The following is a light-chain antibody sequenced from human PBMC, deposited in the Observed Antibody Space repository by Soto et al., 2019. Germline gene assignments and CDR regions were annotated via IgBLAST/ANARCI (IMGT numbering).Light chain of an antibody. CDR2: AAS. Sequence: DIQMTQSPSSVAASAGDRVTITCRASQGINIWLAWYQQKPGKAPKLLIYAASSLQRGVPSRFSGIGSGTEFTLTINSLQPEDFATYYCQHTNTFPLTFGGGTKVEIK. V-gene: IGKV1-12*01. CDR3: QHTNTFPLT. CDR1: QGINIW. J-gene: IGKJ4*01.